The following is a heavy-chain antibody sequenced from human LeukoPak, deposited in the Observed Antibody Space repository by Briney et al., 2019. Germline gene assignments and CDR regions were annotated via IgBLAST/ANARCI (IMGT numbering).Heavy chain of an antibody. CDR3: AREVSVHTDYFDS. CDR1: GYTFTSYY. CDR2: INPSGGST. Sequence: ASVTVSCTASGYTFTSYYMHWVRQAPGQGLEWMGIINPSGGSTSYAQKFQGRVTMTRDMSTSTVYMELSSLTYDDTAVYYCAREVSVHTDYFDSWGQGTLVTVSS. D-gene: IGHD5/OR15-5a*01. V-gene: IGHV1-46*01. J-gene: IGHJ4*02.